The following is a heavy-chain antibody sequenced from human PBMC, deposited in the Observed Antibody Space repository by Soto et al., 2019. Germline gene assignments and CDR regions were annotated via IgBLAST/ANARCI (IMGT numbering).Heavy chain of an antibody. CDR1: GYTFITYD. V-gene: IGHV1-8*01. J-gene: IGHJ4*02. D-gene: IGHD1-1*01. Sequence: ASVKVSCKASGYTFITYDINWVRQAPGQGLEWMGWMDPYNGNAGYAQKFQGRVTMTRNTSISTAYMELTSLKSNDTAVYFCARRKERSGPHYFDSWGQGTLVTVSS. CDR2: MDPYNGNA. CDR3: ARRKERSGPHYFDS.